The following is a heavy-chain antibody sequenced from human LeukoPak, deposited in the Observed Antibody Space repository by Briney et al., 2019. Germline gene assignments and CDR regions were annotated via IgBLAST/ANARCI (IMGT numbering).Heavy chain of an antibody. J-gene: IGHJ4*02. Sequence: GGSLRLSCAASDFTFSSYWMSWVRQAPGKGLEWVANINQDGSDKRYMDSVRGRFTISRDNAKNSLSLHMDSLRAEETAVYYCARVGYNWDDDGVDYWGQGTLVTVSS. CDR2: INQDGSDK. V-gene: IGHV3-7*01. CDR1: DFTFSSYW. D-gene: IGHD1-1*01. CDR3: ARVGYNWDDDGVDY.